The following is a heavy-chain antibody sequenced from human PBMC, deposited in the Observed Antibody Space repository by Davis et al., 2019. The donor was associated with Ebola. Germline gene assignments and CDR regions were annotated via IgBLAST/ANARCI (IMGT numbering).Heavy chain of an antibody. V-gene: IGHV3-23*01. Sequence: GESLKISCAASGFTFTTYALSWVRQAPGQGLEWVSTISYSGGSTYYADSVKGRFTISRDNSKNTLYLQMNSLRAEDTAVYYCARVLLWFGELSAFDYWGQGTLVTVSS. J-gene: IGHJ4*02. CDR1: GFTFTTYA. CDR2: ISYSGGST. D-gene: IGHD3-10*01. CDR3: ARVLLWFGELSAFDY.